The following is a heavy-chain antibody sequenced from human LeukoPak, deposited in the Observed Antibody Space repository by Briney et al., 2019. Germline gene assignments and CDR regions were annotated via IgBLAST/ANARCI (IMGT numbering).Heavy chain of an antibody. D-gene: IGHD2-2*02. J-gene: IGHJ5*02. CDR1: GYSISSGYY. CDR3: ARLGPAAIWFFLGSNWFDP. CDR2: IYHSGST. V-gene: IGHV4-38-2*02. Sequence: SETLSLTCTVSGYSISSGYYWGWIRQPPGKGLEWIGSIYHSGSTYYNPSLKSRVTISVDTSKNQFSLKVSSVTAAETAVYYCARLGPAAIWFFLGSNWFDPWGQGTLVTVSS.